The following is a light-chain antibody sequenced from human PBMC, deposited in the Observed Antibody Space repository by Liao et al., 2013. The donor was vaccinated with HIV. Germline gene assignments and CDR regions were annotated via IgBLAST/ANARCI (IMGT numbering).Light chain of an antibody. Sequence: SYELTQPPSVSVSPGQTARITCSGDALPKQYAYWYQQKPGQAPVVVIYKDSERRSGIPERFSGSSSGTTVTLTISGVQAEDEADYYCQSADSSGTYPVFGGGTKLTVL. J-gene: IGLJ3*02. CDR1: ALPKQY. CDR3: QSADSSGTYPV. CDR2: KDS. V-gene: IGLV3-25*03.